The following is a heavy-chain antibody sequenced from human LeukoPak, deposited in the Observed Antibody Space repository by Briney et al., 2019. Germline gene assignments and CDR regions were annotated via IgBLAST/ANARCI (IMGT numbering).Heavy chain of an antibody. CDR2: IYYSATT. D-gene: IGHD3-3*01. Sequence: SETLSLTCTVSGGSISGHYWSWIRHPPGKGLEWMWYIYYSATTNYNPSLKSRLTISVDTSKNQYPLKLNPVTAADTATDLYARLTSFTVYGVPCYYAVDVWGQGTLVTVSS. CDR3: ARLTSFTVYGVPCYYAVDV. J-gene: IGHJ6*02. V-gene: IGHV4-59*11. CDR1: GGSISGHY.